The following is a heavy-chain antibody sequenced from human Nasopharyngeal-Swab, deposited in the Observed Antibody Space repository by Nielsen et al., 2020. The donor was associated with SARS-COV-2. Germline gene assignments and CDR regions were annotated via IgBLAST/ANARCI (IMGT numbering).Heavy chain of an antibody. Sequence: GESLKISCAASGFTFSSYGMHWVCQAPGKGLEWVAVISYDGSNKYYADSVKGRFTISRDNSKNTLYLQMNSLRAEDTAVYYCAKDHGWQTNDVDYWGQGTLVTVSS. CDR2: ISYDGSNK. V-gene: IGHV3-30*18. J-gene: IGHJ4*02. CDR1: GFTFSSYG. D-gene: IGHD6-19*01. CDR3: AKDHGWQTNDVDY.